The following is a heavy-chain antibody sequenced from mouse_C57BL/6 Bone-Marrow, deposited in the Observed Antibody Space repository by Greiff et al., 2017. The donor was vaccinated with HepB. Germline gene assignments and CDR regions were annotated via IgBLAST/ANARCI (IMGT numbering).Heavy chain of an antibody. D-gene: IGHD1-1*01. CDR3: ARSPYYYGYAMDY. Sequence: QVQLQQPGAELVKPGASVKLSCKASGYTFTSYWMQWVQQRPGQGLEWIGEIDPSDSYTNYNQKFKGKATLTVDTSSSTAYMQLSSLTSEDSAVYYCARSPYYYGYAMDYWGQGTSVTVSS. CDR2: IDPSDSYT. CDR1: GYTFTSYW. V-gene: IGHV1-50*01. J-gene: IGHJ4*01.